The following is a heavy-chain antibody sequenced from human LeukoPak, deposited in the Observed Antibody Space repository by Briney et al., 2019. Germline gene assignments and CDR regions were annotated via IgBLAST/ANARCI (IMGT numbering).Heavy chain of an antibody. V-gene: IGHV1-69*13. CDR3: ATNTPWQQLERDY. D-gene: IGHD6-13*01. Sequence: GASVKVSCKASGGTFSSYAISWVRQAPGQGLEWMGGIIPIFGTANYAQKFQGRVTITADESTSTAYMELSSLRSEDTAVYYCATNTPWQQLERDYWGQGTLVTVSS. CDR2: IIPIFGTA. CDR1: GGTFSSYA. J-gene: IGHJ4*02.